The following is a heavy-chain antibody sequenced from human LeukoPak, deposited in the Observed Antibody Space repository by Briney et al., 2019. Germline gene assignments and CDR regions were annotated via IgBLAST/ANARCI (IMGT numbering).Heavy chain of an antibody. CDR3: ARSGSMVRGVPFDY. J-gene: IGHJ4*02. CDR1: GFTFSSYS. D-gene: IGHD3-10*01. Sequence: PGGSLRLSCAASGFTFSSYSMNWVRQAPGKGLEWVSSISSSSSYIYYADSVKGRFTISRDNAKNSLYLQMNSLRAEDTAVYYCARSGSMVRGVPFDYWGQGTLVTVSS. CDR2: ISSSSSYI. V-gene: IGHV3-21*01.